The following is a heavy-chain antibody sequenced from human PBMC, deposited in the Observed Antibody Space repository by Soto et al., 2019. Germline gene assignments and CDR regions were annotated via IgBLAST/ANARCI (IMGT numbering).Heavy chain of an antibody. CDR1: GGSFSDFY. Sequence: QVQLQQWGAGLLKPSATLSLTCAVYGGSFSDFYWNCIRQPPGKGLEWIGEINHSGSTSYNPSLKGRVTISVDTSKNQIYVKLTSVTAADTAVYYCARGPRVVGCVPPAESDVFDIWGQGTMVTVSS. J-gene: IGHJ3*02. CDR2: INHSGST. CDR3: ARGPRVVGCVPPAESDVFDI. D-gene: IGHD2-2*01. V-gene: IGHV4-34*01.